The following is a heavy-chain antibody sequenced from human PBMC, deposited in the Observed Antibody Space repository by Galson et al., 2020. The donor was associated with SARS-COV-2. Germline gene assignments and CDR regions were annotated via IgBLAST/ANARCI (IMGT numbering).Heavy chain of an antibody. CDR1: GGTFSSYA. CDR2: IIPIFGTA. Sequence: SVKVSCKASGGTFSSYAISWVRQAPGQGLEWMGGIIPIFGTANYAQKFQGRVTITADESTSTAYMELSSLRSEDTAVYYCARAGTIEKYNWNEFDYWGQGTLVTVSS. D-gene: IGHD1-20*01. CDR3: ARAGTIEKYNWNEFDY. V-gene: IGHV1-69*13. J-gene: IGHJ4*02.